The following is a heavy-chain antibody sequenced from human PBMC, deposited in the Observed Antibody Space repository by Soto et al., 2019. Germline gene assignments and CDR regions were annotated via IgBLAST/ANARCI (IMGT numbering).Heavy chain of an antibody. CDR1: GFTFDNYA. V-gene: IGHV3-23*01. CDR2: ISGSGGST. CDR3: TKDRTTLFAVVIPPRGFDY. D-gene: IGHD3-3*01. J-gene: IGHJ4*02. Sequence: GGSLRLSCAASGFTFDNYAMNWVRQAPGKGLEWVSAISGSGGSTNYADSVKGRFTISRDNSKNTLYLQMNSLRAEDTAVYYCTKDRTTLFAVVIPPRGFDYWGQGTLVTVSS.